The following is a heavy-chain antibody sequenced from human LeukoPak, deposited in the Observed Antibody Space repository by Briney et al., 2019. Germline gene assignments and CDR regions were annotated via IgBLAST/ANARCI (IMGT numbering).Heavy chain of an antibody. CDR1: GFTFSSYA. CDR3: AKDHTVPVQGVIIPYYFDY. CDR2: ISGSGGST. Sequence: GGSLRLSCAASGFTFSSYAMSWVRQAPGKGLEWVSAISGSGGSTYYADSVKGRFTISRDNSKNTLYLQMNSLRAEDTAVYYCAKDHTVPVQGVIIPYYFDYWGQGTLVTVSS. V-gene: IGHV3-23*01. D-gene: IGHD3-10*01. J-gene: IGHJ4*02.